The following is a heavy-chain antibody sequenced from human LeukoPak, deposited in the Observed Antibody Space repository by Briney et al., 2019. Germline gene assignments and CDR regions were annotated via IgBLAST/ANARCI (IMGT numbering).Heavy chain of an antibody. D-gene: IGHD1-26*01. CDR3: ASRIGRYLYYFGMDV. V-gene: IGHV4-34*01. CDR1: GGPFSHYY. Sequence: PSETLSLTCAVSGGPFSHYYWTWIHQPPGKGLEWIGEINESGSTNYYPSLKSRVTISVDTSKTHFSLNLTSVTAADTAVYYCASRIGRYLYYFGMDVWGQGTTVTVSS. J-gene: IGHJ6*02. CDR2: INESGST.